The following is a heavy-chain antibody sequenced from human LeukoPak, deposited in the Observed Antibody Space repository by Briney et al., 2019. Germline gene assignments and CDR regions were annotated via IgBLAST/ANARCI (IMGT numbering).Heavy chain of an antibody. CDR2: IYPGGTT. V-gene: IGHV3-53*01. J-gene: IGHJ4*02. D-gene: IGHD3-16*01. Sequence: GGSLRLSCEVSGVTVISNYMIWVRQAPGKGLEWLSIIYPGGTTHYAESVKGRFSISRDDSKNTLYFQMDNLRVDDTALYWCARGSMFGAPDFWGQGTRVTVSS. CDR1: GVTVISNY. CDR3: ARGSMFGAPDF.